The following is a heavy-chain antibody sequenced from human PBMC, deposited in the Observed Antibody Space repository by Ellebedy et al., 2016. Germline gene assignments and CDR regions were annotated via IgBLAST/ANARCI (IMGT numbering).Heavy chain of an antibody. CDR1: GASITSDY. Sequence: LETLSLTCAVSGASITSDYWSWVRQPAGKGLEWIGRVDSSGNTNYNPSLKNRVTMSLDTSKNQFSPKLTSVTAADTGVYYCARGLTPHFDSWGQGALVTVSS. CDR3: ARGLTPHFDS. J-gene: IGHJ4*02. D-gene: IGHD2-21*01. CDR2: VDSSGNT. V-gene: IGHV4-4*07.